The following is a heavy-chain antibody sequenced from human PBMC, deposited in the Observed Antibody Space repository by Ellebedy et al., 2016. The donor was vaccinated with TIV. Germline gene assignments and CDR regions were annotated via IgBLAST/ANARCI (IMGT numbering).Heavy chain of an antibody. J-gene: IGHJ4*02. Sequence: GESLKISCAASGFTFSSYWMHWVRQAPGKGLEWVSVIYSGGNTYNADSVKGRFTISRDNSKNTLYLQMNSLRAEDTAVYYCAGSPSTGYWGQGTLVTVSS. CDR1: GFTFSSYW. CDR2: IYSGGNT. D-gene: IGHD4-17*01. CDR3: AGSPSTGY. V-gene: IGHV3-53*01.